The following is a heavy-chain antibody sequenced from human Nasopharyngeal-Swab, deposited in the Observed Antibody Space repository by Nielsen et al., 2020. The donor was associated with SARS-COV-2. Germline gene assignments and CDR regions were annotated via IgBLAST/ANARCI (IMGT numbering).Heavy chain of an antibody. V-gene: IGHV3-48*03. D-gene: IGHD1-26*01. J-gene: IGHJ4*02. Sequence: GESLKISCAASGFTFSSSEMTWVRQAPGKGLEWVSYISSSGNTMYYADSVKGRFTISRDNAKNSLYLQKNSLRAEDTAVYYCARGPGGSYFDSWGQGTLVTVSS. CDR3: ARGPGGSYFDS. CDR2: ISSSGNTM. CDR1: GFTFSSSE.